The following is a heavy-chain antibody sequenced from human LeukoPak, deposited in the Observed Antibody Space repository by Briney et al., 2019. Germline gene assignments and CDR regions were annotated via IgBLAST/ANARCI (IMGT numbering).Heavy chain of an antibody. V-gene: IGHV3-21*01. J-gene: IGHJ3*02. CDR1: GFTFSSYS. CDR2: ISSSSYI. Sequence: PGGSLRLSCAASGFTFSSYSMNWVRQAPGKGLEWVSSISSSSYIYYADSVKGRFTISRDNAKNSLYLQMNSLRAEDTAVYYCARDFRYYDSSGYYLYDAFDIWGQGTMVTVSS. CDR3: ARDFRYYDSSGYYLYDAFDI. D-gene: IGHD3-22*01.